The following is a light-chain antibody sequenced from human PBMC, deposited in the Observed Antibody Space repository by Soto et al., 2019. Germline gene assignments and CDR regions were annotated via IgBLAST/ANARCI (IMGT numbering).Light chain of an antibody. Sequence: QSALTQPASVSGSPGQSITISCTGTSSDVGGYNYVSWYQQHPGKAPKLMIYEVSNRPSGVSNRFSGSKSGNTDSLTISGLQAEDEADYYCSSYTSSSTRVFSRGTKLTVL. CDR2: EVS. J-gene: IGLJ3*02. CDR1: SSDVGGYNY. V-gene: IGLV2-14*01. CDR3: SSYTSSSTRV.